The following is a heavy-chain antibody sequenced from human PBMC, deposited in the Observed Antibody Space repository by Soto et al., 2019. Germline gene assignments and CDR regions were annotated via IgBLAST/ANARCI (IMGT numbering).Heavy chain of an antibody. D-gene: IGHD6-19*01. J-gene: IGHJ4*02. CDR3: SSGVSRGWYYIDQ. Sequence: QVQLVESGGGVVQPGRSLRLSCAASGFTFSSYAMHWVRQAPGKGLEWVAVISYDGSNKYYADSVKGRFTISRDNSKNTLYLQMNRLRAEDTAGYYFSSGVSRGWYYIDQWGQGTPGTVSP. CDR1: GFTFSSYA. CDR2: ISYDGSNK. V-gene: IGHV3-30*14.